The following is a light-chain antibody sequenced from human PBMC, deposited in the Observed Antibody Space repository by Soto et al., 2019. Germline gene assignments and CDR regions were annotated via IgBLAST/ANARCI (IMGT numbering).Light chain of an antibody. CDR1: SSNIGTYT. CDR3: ASGEDNLKGGG. Sequence: QSVLTQPPSASGTPGQRVTISCSGTSSNIGTYTVNWYQQLPGTAPKLLIYTDYQRPSGVPDRFSGSKSGTSASLAINGLHSGVGVDYSCASGEDNLKGGGFGGGTKRTVL. CDR2: TDY. J-gene: IGLJ3*02. V-gene: IGLV1-44*01.